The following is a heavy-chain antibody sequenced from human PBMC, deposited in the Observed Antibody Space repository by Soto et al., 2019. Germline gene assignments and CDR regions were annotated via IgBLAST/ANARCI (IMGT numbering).Heavy chain of an antibody. D-gene: IGHD6-19*01. CDR2: ISVYNGNT. J-gene: IGHJ4*02. CDR1: GYTFPTYG. CDR3: ARGGNGWYEDY. Sequence: QVQLVQSGAEVKKPGASVKVSCKASGYTFPTYGIIWVRQAPGQGLEWMGWISVYNGNTNYAQKFQGRVTMTTDTSTSTAYRELRSLRSDDRAVYYCARGGNGWYEDYWGQGTLVTVSS. V-gene: IGHV1-18*01.